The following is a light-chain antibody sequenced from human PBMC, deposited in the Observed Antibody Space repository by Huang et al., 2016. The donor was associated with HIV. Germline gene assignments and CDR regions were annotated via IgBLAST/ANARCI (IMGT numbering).Light chain of an antibody. V-gene: IGKV3-15*01. CDR3: QQYNNWPPWT. CDR1: QSVSSN. CDR2: GAS. Sequence: EIVMTQSPATLSVSPGERATLSCRASQSVSSNLAWYQQKPGQAPRLLIYGASTRATGIPARFSGSVSGTEFTLTISSLQSEDFAVYYCQQYNNWPPWTFGQGTKVEFK. J-gene: IGKJ1*01.